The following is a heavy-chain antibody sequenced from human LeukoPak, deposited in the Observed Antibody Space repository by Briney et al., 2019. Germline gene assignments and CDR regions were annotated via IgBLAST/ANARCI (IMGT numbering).Heavy chain of an antibody. CDR2: INPNSGGT. Sequence: ASVKVSCKASGYTFTSYDINWVRQATGQGLEWMGWINPNSGGTNYAQKFQGRVTMTRDTSISTAYMELSRLRSDDTAVYYCARGQRIQLWLYYYYYMDVWGKGTTVTVSS. V-gene: IGHV1-2*02. CDR1: GYTFTSYD. CDR3: ARGQRIQLWLYYYYYMDV. J-gene: IGHJ6*03. D-gene: IGHD5-18*01.